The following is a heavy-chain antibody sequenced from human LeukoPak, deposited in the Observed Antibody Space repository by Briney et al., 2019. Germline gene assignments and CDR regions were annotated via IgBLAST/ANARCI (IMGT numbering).Heavy chain of an antibody. Sequence: SETLSLTCTVSGGSISSYYWSWIRQPPGKGLEWIGYIYYSGSTNYNPSLKSRVTISVDTSKNQFSLNLNSVTAADTAVYYCARGPPSRGYSGLDYWGQGTLVTVSS. J-gene: IGHJ4*02. D-gene: IGHD5-12*01. CDR1: GGSISSYY. V-gene: IGHV4-59*12. CDR2: IYYSGST. CDR3: ARGPPSRGYSGLDY.